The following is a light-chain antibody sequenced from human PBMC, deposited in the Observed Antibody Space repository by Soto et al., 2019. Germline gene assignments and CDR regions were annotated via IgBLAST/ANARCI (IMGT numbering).Light chain of an antibody. Sequence: VLTQSPATLSLSPGERATLSCRVSQSVNSYLAWYQQRPGQAPRLLIFDASNRATGVPARFSGSGSGTDFTLTISSLELEDFAVYYCQQRSNWPPVTFGQGTRLEIK. CDR1: QSVNSY. V-gene: IGKV3-11*01. CDR2: DAS. CDR3: QQRSNWPPVT. J-gene: IGKJ5*01.